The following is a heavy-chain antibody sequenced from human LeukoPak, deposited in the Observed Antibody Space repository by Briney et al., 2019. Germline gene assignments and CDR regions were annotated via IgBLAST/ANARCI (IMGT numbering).Heavy chain of an antibody. CDR1: GFTFSTYS. V-gene: IGHV3-48*01. CDR3: ARGSTYYDSSGQVPFDY. Sequence: GGSLRLSCAASGFTFSTYSMNWVRQAPGKGLEWASYISSSSSTIYYADSVKGRFTISRDNAKNSLYLQMNSLRAEDTAVYYCARGSTYYDSSGQVPFDYWGQGTLVTVSS. D-gene: IGHD3-22*01. J-gene: IGHJ4*02. CDR2: ISSSSSTI.